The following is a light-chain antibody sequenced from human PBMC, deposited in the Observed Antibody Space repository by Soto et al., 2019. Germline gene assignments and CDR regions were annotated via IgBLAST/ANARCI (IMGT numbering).Light chain of an antibody. CDR1: SGHISYA. J-gene: IGLJ2*01. Sequence: QAVVTQSPSASASLGASVKLTCTLSSGHISYAIAWHQQQPEKGPRYLMKLYSDGSHNKGDGIPDRFSGSSSGAERYLIISSLHSEDEADYYCQTWGAGIVVFGGGTKLTVL. CDR2: LYSDGSH. V-gene: IGLV4-69*01. CDR3: QTWGAGIVV.